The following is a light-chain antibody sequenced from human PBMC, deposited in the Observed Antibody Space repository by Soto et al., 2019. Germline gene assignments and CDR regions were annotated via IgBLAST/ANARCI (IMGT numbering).Light chain of an antibody. Sequence: DIQMTQSPSTLSASVGDRVTITCRASQNINSELAWYQQKPGKAPKLLIYKASSLQSGVPSRFSGSESGTEFTLTISSLQPDDFATYYCQQHNSYSYTFGQGTKLEIK. V-gene: IGKV1-5*03. CDR1: QNINSE. J-gene: IGKJ2*01. CDR3: QQHNSYSYT. CDR2: KAS.